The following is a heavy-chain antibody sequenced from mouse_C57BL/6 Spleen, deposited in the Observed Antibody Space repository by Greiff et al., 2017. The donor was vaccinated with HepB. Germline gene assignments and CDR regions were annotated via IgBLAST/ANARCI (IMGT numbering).Heavy chain of an antibody. CDR1: GYTFTSYT. CDR3: ARDYDYGYAMDY. CDR2: INPSSGYP. J-gene: IGHJ4*01. V-gene: IGHV1-4*01. D-gene: IGHD2-4*01. Sequence: VQLQQSGAELARPGASVKMSCKASGYTFTSYTMHWVKQRPGQGLEWIGYINPSSGYPQYNQKFKDKATLTADNSSSTAYMQLSSLTSEDSAVYYCARDYDYGYAMDYWGQVTSVTVSS.